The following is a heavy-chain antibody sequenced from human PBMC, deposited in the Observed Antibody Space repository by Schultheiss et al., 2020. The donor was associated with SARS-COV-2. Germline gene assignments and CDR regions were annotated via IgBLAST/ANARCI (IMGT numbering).Heavy chain of an antibody. CDR2: IDWDDDK. CDR3: ARIRRYYDSSGYYYYYYGMDV. D-gene: IGHD3-22*01. J-gene: IGHJ6*02. V-gene: IGHV2-70*01. CDR1: GFSLSTSGMC. Sequence: SGPTLVKPTQTLTLTCTFSGFSLSTSGMCVSWIRQPPGKALEWLALIDWDDDKYYSTSLKTRLTISKDTSKNQVVLTMTNMDPVDTATYYCARIRRYYDSSGYYYYYYGMDVWGQGTTVTVSS.